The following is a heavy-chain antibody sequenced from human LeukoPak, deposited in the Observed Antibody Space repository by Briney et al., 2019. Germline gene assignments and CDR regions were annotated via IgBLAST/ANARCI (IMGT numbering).Heavy chain of an antibody. CDR1: GGSISRSNW. V-gene: IGHV4-59*08. D-gene: IGHD3-3*01. Sequence: SGTLSLTCTVSGGSISRSNWWSWIRQPPGKGLEYIGYIYYSGSTDYSPSLKSRVTMSVDTSKNQFSLKLSSVTAADTAVYYCARQGYWSGYFVFDHWGQGTLVTVSS. CDR3: ARQGYWSGYFVFDH. CDR2: IYYSGST. J-gene: IGHJ4*02.